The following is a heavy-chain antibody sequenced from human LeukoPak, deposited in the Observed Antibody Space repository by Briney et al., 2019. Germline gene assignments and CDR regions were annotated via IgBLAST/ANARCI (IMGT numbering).Heavy chain of an antibody. CDR1: GGTFSSYA. V-gene: IGHV1-69*05. D-gene: IGHD3-10*01. CDR2: IIPIFGTA. J-gene: IGHJ3*01. CDR3: ARDLYLWFGQSYDAFDV. Sequence: SVKVSCKASGGTFSSYAISWVRQAPGQGLEWMGGIIPIFGTANYAQKFQGRVTITTDESTSTAYMELSSLRSEDTAVYYCARDLYLWFGQSYDAFDVWGQGTVVTVSS.